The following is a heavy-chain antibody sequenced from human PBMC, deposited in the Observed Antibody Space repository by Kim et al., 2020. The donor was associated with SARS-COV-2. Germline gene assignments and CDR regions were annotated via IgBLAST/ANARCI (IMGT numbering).Heavy chain of an antibody. Sequence: GGSLRLSCAASGFSVSGHYMSWVRQAPGKGLEWVSDISGNCSTIYEDYLVGRRITITGNNKKTAHLQKKSLMRDETAADYCGGNGSFDPWGHVTLVTV. CDR3: GGNGSFDP. CDR2: ISGNCST. D-gene: IGHD1-1*01. CDR1: GFSVSGHY. J-gene: IGHJ5*02. V-gene: IGHV3-53*01.